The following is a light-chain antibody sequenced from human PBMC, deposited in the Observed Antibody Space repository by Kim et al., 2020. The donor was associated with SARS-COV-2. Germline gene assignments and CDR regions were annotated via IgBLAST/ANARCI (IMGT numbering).Light chain of an antibody. J-gene: IGLJ2*01. Sequence: QSVLTQPPSASGTPGQSVTISCSGSSSNIGSNFVYWYQKLPGTAPKLLVYRNSQRPSGVPDRFSGSKSGTSASLAISGLRSDDEADYYCATWDDSLIGWVFGGGTQLTVL. CDR1: SSNIGSNF. CDR3: ATWDDSLIGWV. CDR2: RNS. V-gene: IGLV1-47*01.